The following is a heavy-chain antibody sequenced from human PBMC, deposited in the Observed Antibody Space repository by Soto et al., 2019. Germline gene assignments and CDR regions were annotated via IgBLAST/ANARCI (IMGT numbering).Heavy chain of an antibody. V-gene: IGHV1-69*01. D-gene: IGHD6-6*01. Sequence: QVQLVQSGAEVKKPGSSVKVSCKASGGTFSSYAISWVRQAPGQGLEWMGGIIPIFGTANYAQKFQGRVTITADESTSTAYMEVSSLRSEDTAVYYCARGLLYAEGIAARFLEYWGQGTLVTVSS. CDR1: GGTFSSYA. CDR2: IIPIFGTA. CDR3: ARGLLYAEGIAARFLEY. J-gene: IGHJ4*02.